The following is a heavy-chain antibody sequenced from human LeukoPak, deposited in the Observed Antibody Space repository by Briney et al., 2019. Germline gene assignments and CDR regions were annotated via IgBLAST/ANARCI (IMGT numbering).Heavy chain of an antibody. V-gene: IGHV4-38-2*02. D-gene: IGHD4-17*01. CDR3: ARDPVGDYGDY. J-gene: IGHJ4*02. CDR2: ILDSGTT. Sequence: PSETLSLTCAVSGYSISSGYYGGWSRQPPGKGLEGIGIILDSGTTYCNPCLESRYNISGDRSKNQFSRELSSVTAADTAVYYCARDPVGDYGDYWGTGTMVTASS. CDR1: GYSISSGYY.